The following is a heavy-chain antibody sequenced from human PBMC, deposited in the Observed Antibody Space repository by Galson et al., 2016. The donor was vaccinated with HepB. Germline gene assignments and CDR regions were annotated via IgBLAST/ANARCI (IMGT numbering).Heavy chain of an antibody. J-gene: IGHJ3*02. CDR1: GVSITSNDW. V-gene: IGHV4-4*02. CDR3: VSYLIQAWVGSDAFDT. Sequence: SETLSLTCAVSGVSITSNDWWSWVRQSPGKGLEWIGEVFHSGDANYNPPLRSRVAMSVDRSKNHVSLRLMSVTAADTAIYYCVSYLIQAWVGSDAFDTWGQGTMVAVSS. D-gene: IGHD3-10*01. CDR2: VFHSGDA.